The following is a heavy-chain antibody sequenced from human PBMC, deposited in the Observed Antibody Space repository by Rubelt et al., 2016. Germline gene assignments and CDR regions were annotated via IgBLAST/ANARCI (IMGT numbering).Heavy chain of an antibody. CDR2: IKQEGSEK. Sequence: EVQLVESGGGLVQPGGSLRLSCAASGFTFSNYWMNWVRQAPGKGPEWVANIKQEGSEKYYVDSVKGRFTISRDNAKNSLYLTMSSQRAEDTDMNYCTDGFHSWGQGILVTVSS. V-gene: IGHV3-7*02. CDR3: TDGFHS. J-gene: IGHJ5*01. CDR1: GFTFSNYW.